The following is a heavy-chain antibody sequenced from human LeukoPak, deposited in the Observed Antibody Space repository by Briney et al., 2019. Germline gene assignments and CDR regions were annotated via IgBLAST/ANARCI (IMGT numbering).Heavy chain of an antibody. V-gene: IGHV6-1*01. Sequence: SQTLSLTCAISGDTVSSNRAALNWIRQSPSRGLEWLGRTYYRSKWYNDYAPSVKSRITINPDTSKNQFSLQLNSVTPEDTAVYYCARDPITGDRFDYWGQGTLVTVSS. J-gene: IGHJ4*02. CDR3: ARDPITGDRFDY. CDR2: TYYRSKWYN. CDR1: GDTVSSNRAA. D-gene: IGHD7-27*01.